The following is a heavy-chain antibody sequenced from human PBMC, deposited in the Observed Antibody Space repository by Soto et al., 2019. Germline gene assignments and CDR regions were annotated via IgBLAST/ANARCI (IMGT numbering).Heavy chain of an antibody. V-gene: IGHV4-59*01. CDR3: ATEANRQGPVVFEY. CDR2: IYKTGST. Sequence: SETLSLTCTVSGDSISSYYWSWLRQPPGKGLEWIGYIYKTGSTNYNPSLESRVSISLDTSNNRFSLKMNSVTPTDTAVYYCATEANRQGPVVFEYWGQRSLVTVSS. J-gene: IGHJ4*02. CDR1: GDSISSYY. D-gene: IGHD2-15*01.